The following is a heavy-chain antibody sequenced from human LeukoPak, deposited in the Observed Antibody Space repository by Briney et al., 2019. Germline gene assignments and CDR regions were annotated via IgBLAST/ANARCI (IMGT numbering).Heavy chain of an antibody. V-gene: IGHV3-23*01. J-gene: IGHJ4*02. CDR2: ISGSGDST. Sequence: KTGGSLRLSCAASGFTFRSYAMSWVRQAPGKGLEWASVISGSGDSTYYADSVKGRFTISRDNSKTTLYLQMNSLRAEDTAVYYCAKDRSSVSDFWTGYYPDYWGQGSLVTVSS. D-gene: IGHD3/OR15-3a*01. CDR3: AKDRSSVSDFWTGYYPDY. CDR1: GFTFRSYA.